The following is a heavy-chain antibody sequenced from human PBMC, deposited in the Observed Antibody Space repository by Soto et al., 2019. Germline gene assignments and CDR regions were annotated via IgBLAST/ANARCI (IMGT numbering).Heavy chain of an antibody. CDR3: ARTFDFWDRYSAFDS. CDR2: ISDGGRST. V-gene: IGHV3-23*01. J-gene: IGHJ4*02. D-gene: IGHD1-26*01. Sequence: EVQLFQSGGGLVRPGGSLRVSCAGSGFRFRDYAMGWVRQAPGRGLEWVAFISDGGRSTYYADSVKGRFTISRDNSKNTLYLELSSLRVEDTAVYFCARTFDFWDRYSAFDSWGQGTLVTVSS. CDR1: GFRFRDYA.